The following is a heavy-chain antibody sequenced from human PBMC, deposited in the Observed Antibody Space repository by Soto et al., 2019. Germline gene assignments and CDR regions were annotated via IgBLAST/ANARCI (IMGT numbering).Heavy chain of an antibody. CDR1: GGSISSGGYY. D-gene: IGHD3-22*01. J-gene: IGHJ4*02. CDR3: ERHSIWLLLSDY. Sequence: SETLSLTCTVSGGSISSGGYYWSWIRQHPGKGLEWIGYIYYSGSTYYNPSLKSRVTISVDTSKNQFSLKLSSVTAADTAVYFCERHSIWLLLSDYWGQGSLVTVSS. CDR2: IYYSGST. V-gene: IGHV4-31*03.